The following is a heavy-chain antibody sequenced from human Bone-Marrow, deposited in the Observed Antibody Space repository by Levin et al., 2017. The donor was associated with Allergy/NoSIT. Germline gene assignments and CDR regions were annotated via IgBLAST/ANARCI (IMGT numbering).Heavy chain of an antibody. CDR2: IYYSGNT. CDR1: GGSISGGGYY. Sequence: KASETLSLTCTVSGGSISGGGYYWSWIRQHPGKGLEWIGYIYYSGNTYYNPSLKSRVIISVATSKNQLSLKLTSVTVADTAVYYCARFNGYDFDYWGQGTLVTVSS. J-gene: IGHJ4*02. V-gene: IGHV4-31*03. D-gene: IGHD5-12*01. CDR3: ARFNGYDFDY.